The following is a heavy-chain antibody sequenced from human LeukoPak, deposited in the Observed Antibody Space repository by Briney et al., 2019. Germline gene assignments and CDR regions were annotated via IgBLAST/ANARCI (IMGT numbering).Heavy chain of an antibody. CDR3: ARHTSDYGDHGGVDY. CDR1: GVSISSYY. J-gene: IGHJ4*02. Sequence: KASETLSLTCTVSGVSISSYYWSWIRQPPGKGLEWIGYIYYSGGTNYSPSLKSRVTISVDTSKNQFSLNLSSVTAADTAVYYCARHTSDYGDHGGVDYWGQGTLVTVSS. V-gene: IGHV4-59*08. D-gene: IGHD4-17*01. CDR2: IYYSGGT.